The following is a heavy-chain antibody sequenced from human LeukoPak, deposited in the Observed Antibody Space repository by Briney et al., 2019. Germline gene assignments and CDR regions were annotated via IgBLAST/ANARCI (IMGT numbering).Heavy chain of an antibody. Sequence: GGSLRLSCVASGFTFSSYWVHWVRQAPGKRLLWVSRMNWDGSRTTYADSAKGRFAISRDNAKNTLYLQMNSLTSDDTAVYYCAREDPRTGYWFFDLWGRGTLVTVSS. J-gene: IGHJ2*01. CDR2: MNWDGSRT. CDR1: GFTFSSYW. V-gene: IGHV3-74*01. CDR3: AREDPRTGYWFFDL.